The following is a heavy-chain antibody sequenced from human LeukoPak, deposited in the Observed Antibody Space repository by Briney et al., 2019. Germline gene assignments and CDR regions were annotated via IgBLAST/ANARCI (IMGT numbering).Heavy chain of an antibody. V-gene: IGHV4-34*01. J-gene: IGHJ6*02. Sequence: PSETLSLTCAVYGGSFSGYYWSWIRQPPGKGLEWIGEINHSGSTNYNPSLKSRVTISVDTSKNQFSLKLSSVTAADTAVYYCAREGYCSGGSCYPSYYYYYGMDVWGQGTTVTVSS. CDR2: INHSGST. D-gene: IGHD2-15*01. CDR3: AREGYCSGGSCYPSYYYYYGMDV. CDR1: GGSFSGYY.